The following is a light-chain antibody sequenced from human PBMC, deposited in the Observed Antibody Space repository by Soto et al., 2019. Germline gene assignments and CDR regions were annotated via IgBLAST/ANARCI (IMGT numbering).Light chain of an antibody. CDR2: AES. J-gene: IGKJ2*01. CDR3: QQSDSTPPT. V-gene: IGKV1-39*01. Sequence: DIQMTQSPSSLSASVGDRVTITCRASQSISFYLNWYQQMPGKAPKLLIYAESSLQSGVPSRFSGSGSRTDFTLTITSLQPEDFATEYCQQSDSTPPTFGQGTQLEIK. CDR1: QSISFY.